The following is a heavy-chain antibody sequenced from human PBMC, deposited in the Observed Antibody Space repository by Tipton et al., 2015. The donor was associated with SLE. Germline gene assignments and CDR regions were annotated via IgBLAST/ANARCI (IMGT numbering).Heavy chain of an antibody. D-gene: IGHD5-12*01. CDR1: GFTFINAW. Sequence: SLRLSCAASGFTFINAWMSWVRQAPGKGLEWVGRIRSKTDGETTNYAAPVKGKFTVSRDDSKNTLYLHMSSLKTEDTAVYYCTTDLSRGFWGQGTLVTVSS. CDR3: TTDLSRGF. V-gene: IGHV3-15*01. J-gene: IGHJ4*02. CDR2: IRSKTDGETT.